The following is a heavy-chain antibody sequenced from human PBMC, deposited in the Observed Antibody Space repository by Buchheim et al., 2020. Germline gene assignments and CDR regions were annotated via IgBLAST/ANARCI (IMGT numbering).Heavy chain of an antibody. V-gene: IGHV1-46*03. D-gene: IGHD3-3*01. CDR1: GYPFTNEY. CDR3: AKERGDFWSGYSYFYGMDV. J-gene: IGHJ6*02. Sequence: QVQLVQSGAEVKKPGSSVRLSCKASGYPFTNEYIHWVRHAPGQGLEWMGRINSSGGDTRYATPFQGRVTMTRDTSTSTASIELDSLTSEDTAVYDCAKERGDFWSGYSYFYGMDVWGQGTT. CDR2: INSSGGDT.